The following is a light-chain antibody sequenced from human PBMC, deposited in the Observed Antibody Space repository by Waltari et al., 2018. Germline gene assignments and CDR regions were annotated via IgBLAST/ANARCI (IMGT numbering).Light chain of an antibody. Sequence: QSVLTQPPSASGTPGQRVTISCSGSSSNIGPNTVNWYQQVPGAAPKLLIYGNNQRPSGVPDRFSGSKSGTSASLAISGLQSEDEADYYCATWDDYLRGVFGGGTKLTVL. J-gene: IGLJ3*02. CDR3: ATWDDYLRGV. CDR1: SSNIGPNT. CDR2: GNN. V-gene: IGLV1-44*01.